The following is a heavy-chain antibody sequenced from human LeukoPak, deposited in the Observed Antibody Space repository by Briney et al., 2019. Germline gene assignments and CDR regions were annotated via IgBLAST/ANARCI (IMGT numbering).Heavy chain of an antibody. Sequence: GESLRLSCAASGFTFSNAWMSWVRQAPGKGLEWVGRFKGKTDGGTIDYAAPVKGRFTISRDDSKDTLYLQMNSLNTEDTAVYYCVADLFNHYYGMDVWGQGTTVTVSS. J-gene: IGHJ6*02. V-gene: IGHV3-15*01. CDR2: FKGKTDGGTI. CDR1: GFTFSNAW. CDR3: VADLFNHYYGMDV.